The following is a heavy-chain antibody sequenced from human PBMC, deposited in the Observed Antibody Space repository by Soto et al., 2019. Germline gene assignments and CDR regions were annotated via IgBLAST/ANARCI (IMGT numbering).Heavy chain of an antibody. Sequence: QVQLVQSGAEVKKPGASVKVSCKASGYTFTSYAMHWVRQAPGQRLEWMGWINAGNGNTKYSQKFQGRVTINRNTSASTAYMELSSLRSEDTAVYYCARVVGIAVDDYWGQGTLVTVSS. CDR2: INAGNGNT. D-gene: IGHD6-19*01. CDR1: GYTFTSYA. CDR3: ARVVGIAVDDY. V-gene: IGHV1-3*01. J-gene: IGHJ4*02.